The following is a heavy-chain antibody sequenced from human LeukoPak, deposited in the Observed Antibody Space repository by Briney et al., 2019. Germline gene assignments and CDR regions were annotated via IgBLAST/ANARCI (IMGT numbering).Heavy chain of an antibody. CDR2: IIPTFGTA. CDR3: ARGGARFLEDYYMDV. J-gene: IGHJ6*03. Sequence: SVKVSCKASGYTFSSYAISWVRQAPGQGLEWMGGIIPTFGTANYAQKFQGRVTITTDESTSTAYMELSSLRSEGTAVYYCARGGARFLEDYYMDVWGKGTTVTVSS. V-gene: IGHV1-69*05. CDR1: GYTFSSYA. D-gene: IGHD3-3*01.